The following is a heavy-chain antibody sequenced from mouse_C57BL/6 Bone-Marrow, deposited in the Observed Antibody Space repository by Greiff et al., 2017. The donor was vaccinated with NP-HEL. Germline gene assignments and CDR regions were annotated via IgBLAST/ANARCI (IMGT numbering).Heavy chain of an antibody. Sequence: QVHVKQPGAELVRPGSSVKLSCKASGYTFTSYWMDWVKQRPGQGLEWIGNIYPSDSETHYNQKFKDKATLTVDKSSSTAYMQLSSLTSEDSAVYYCARGDVWFAYWGQGTLVTVSA. CDR3: ARGDVWFAY. CDR2: IYPSDSET. D-gene: IGHD3-3*01. J-gene: IGHJ3*01. CDR1: GYTFTSYW. V-gene: IGHV1-61*01.